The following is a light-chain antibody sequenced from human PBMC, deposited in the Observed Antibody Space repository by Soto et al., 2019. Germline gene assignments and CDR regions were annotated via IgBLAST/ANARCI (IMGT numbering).Light chain of an antibody. CDR2: AAS. V-gene: IGKV1-6*01. Sequence: AIQMTQSPSSLSASVGDRVTITCRASQGIRNDLVWYQQKPGKAPKLLVYAASSLQSGVPSRFSGSGSGTDFTLTIRSLRPEHGATYYCLQDNNYPLTFGPGTKVEIK. CDR1: QGIRND. J-gene: IGKJ3*01. CDR3: LQDNNYPLT.